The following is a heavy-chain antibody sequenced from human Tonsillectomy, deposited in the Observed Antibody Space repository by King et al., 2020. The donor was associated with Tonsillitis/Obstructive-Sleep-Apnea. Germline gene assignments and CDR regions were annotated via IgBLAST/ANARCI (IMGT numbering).Heavy chain of an antibody. CDR1: GFTFRTYA. Sequence: DGQLVQSGGGLVQPGGSLRLSCAASGFTFRTYAMSWVRQAPGKGLEWVSVISDNGSGTYYAVSVKGRFTISRDNSKNTLYLQMSSLRADDPAVYYCAGGPAGADYYYMDVWGKGTTVTVSS. CDR3: AGGPAGADYYYMDV. J-gene: IGHJ6*03. D-gene: IGHD6-19*01. V-gene: IGHV3-23*04. CDR2: ISDNGSGT.